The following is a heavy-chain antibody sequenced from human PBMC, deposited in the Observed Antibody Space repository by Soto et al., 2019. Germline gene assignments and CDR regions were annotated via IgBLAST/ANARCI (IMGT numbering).Heavy chain of an antibody. D-gene: IGHD3-10*01. Sequence: QVRLVESGGGVVQPGKSLRLSCAASGFTFSRYGMHWVRQAPGKGLEWVAVVWFDGRNKYYADSVNGRFTISRDNSDDTLYLQMNSLRAEVTAVYYCARDRGANRGFDGPGVYWGQGTVVIVSS. CDR1: GFTFSRYG. J-gene: IGHJ1*01. V-gene: IGHV3-33*01. CDR2: VWFDGRNK. CDR3: ARDRGANRGFDGPGVY.